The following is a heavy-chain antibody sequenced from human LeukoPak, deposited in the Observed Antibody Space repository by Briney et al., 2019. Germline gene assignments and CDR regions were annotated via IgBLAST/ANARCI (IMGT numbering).Heavy chain of an antibody. CDR2: ISWNSGSI. V-gene: IGHV3-9*01. CDR3: AKSYGDASRAIFDY. J-gene: IGHJ4*02. D-gene: IGHD4-17*01. CDR1: GFTFSSYA. Sequence: PGGSLRLSCAASGFTFSSYAMSWVRQAPGKGLEWVSAISWNSGSIGYADSVKGRFTISRDNAKNSLYLQMNSLRAEDTALYYCAKSYGDASRAIFDYWGQGTLVTVSS.